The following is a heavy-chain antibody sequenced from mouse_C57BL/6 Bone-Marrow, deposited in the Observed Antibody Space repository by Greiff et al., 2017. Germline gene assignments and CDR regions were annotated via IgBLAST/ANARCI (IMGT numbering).Heavy chain of an antibody. D-gene: IGHD2-4*01. CDR1: GYTFTSYW. CDR3: ARGGLRRRVYYFDY. V-gene: IGHV1-59*01. CDR2: IDPSDSYT. Sequence: QVQLQQPGAELVRPGTSVKLSCKASGYTFTSYWMHWVKQRPGQGLEWIGVIDPSDSYTNYNQKFKGKATLTVDTSSSTAYMQLSSLTSEDSAVYYCARGGLRRRVYYFDYWGQGTTLTVSS. J-gene: IGHJ2*01.